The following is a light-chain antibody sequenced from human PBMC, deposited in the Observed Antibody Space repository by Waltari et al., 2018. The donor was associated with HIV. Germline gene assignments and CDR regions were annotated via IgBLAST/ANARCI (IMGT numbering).Light chain of an antibody. CDR2: GTS. J-gene: IGKJ2*01. CDR1: QSVGSTY. Sequence: EIVLTQSPGTLSLSPGERATLSCRASQSVGSTYLAWYQQKPGQTPRLLIYGTSNRATGIPDRFSGSGSGTDFTLTISRLDPEDFAVYYCQQYGSSSYTFGQGTKLEIK. CDR3: QQYGSSSYT. V-gene: IGKV3-20*01.